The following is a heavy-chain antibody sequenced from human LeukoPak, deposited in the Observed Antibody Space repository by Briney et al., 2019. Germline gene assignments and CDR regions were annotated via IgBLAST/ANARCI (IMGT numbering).Heavy chain of an antibody. Sequence: SETLSLTCTVSGASISNYYWNWIRQPPGKGLEWIGYIYYSGSTNYNSSLNSRVTISVDTSKNQFSLKVSSVTAADTAVYYCARGRGGYWYFDLWGRGTLVTVSS. CDR3: ARGRGGYWYFDL. V-gene: IGHV4-59*01. CDR2: IYYSGST. J-gene: IGHJ2*01. CDR1: GASISNYY. D-gene: IGHD3-16*01.